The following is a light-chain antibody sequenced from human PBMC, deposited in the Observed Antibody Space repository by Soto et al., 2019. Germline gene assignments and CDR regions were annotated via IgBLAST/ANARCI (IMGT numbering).Light chain of an antibody. V-gene: IGKV1-5*01. CDR3: QQYNTLSLT. J-gene: IGKJ4*01. CDR2: DAS. Sequence: DIQMTQYPSTLSASVGDTVTITCRASQSVSTWLAWYQQKPGRAPQLLIYDASRLKTGVPSRFSGSGSGTESTLTITRLQPDDFATDHCQQYNTLSLTFGGGTKVEIK. CDR1: QSVSTW.